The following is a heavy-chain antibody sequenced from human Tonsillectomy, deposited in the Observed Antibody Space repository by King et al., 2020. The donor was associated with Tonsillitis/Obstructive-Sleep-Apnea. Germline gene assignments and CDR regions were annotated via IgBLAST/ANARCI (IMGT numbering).Heavy chain of an antibody. J-gene: IGHJ5*02. V-gene: IGHV1-46*01. Sequence: VQLVESGAEVKKPGASVKVSCKASGYTFTSYYMHWVRQAPGQGLEWMGIINPSGGSTSYAQKFQGRVTMTRDTSTSTVYMELSSLRSEDTAVYYCARGSGRFLEWLLSNWFDPWGQGTLVTVS. CDR3: ARGSGRFLEWLLSNWFDP. CDR1: GYTFTSYY. CDR2: INPSGGST. D-gene: IGHD3-3*01.